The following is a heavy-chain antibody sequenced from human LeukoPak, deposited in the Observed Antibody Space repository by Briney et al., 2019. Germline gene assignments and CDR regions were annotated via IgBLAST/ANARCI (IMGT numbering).Heavy chain of an antibody. CDR3: ARDLAGGYFDY. D-gene: IGHD7-27*01. CDR2: ISSSSSYI. J-gene: IGHJ4*02. Sequence: GGSLKVSCAASGFTFSSYSMNWVRQAPGKGLEWVSSISSSSSYIYYADSVKGRFTISRDNAKNSLYLQMNSLRAEDTAVYYCARDLAGGYFDYWGQGTLVTVSS. CDR1: GFTFSSYS. V-gene: IGHV3-21*01.